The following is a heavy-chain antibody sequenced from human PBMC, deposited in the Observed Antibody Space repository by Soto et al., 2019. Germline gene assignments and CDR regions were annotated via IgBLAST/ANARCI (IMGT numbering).Heavy chain of an antibody. CDR1: GGSLSGYY. Sequence: SETLSLTCAVSGGSLSGYYWSWIRQPPGKGLEWIGEIRHSGSTNYNPSPKSRVTISIDTSKSQFSLKLTSVTAADTAVYYCARDPLSADQFDSWGQGTLVTVSS. D-gene: IGHD3-10*01. J-gene: IGHJ4*02. V-gene: IGHV4-34*01. CDR3: ARDPLSADQFDS. CDR2: IRHSGST.